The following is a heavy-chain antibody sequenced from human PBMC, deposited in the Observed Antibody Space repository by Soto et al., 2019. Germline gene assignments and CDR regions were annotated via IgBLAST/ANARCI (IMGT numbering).Heavy chain of an antibody. CDR1: GFTVSAKW. Sequence: GGSLRLPCAVSGFTVSAKWMSWVRQAPGKGLEWLANINEDGSKKFYVDSVKGRFTISKDNAKNSLSLQLGSLRADDTAVYYCAREMHLGSGWGDIDIWGRGTMVTVSS. D-gene: IGHD6-19*01. CDR3: AREMHLGSGWGDIDI. CDR2: INEDGSKK. J-gene: IGHJ4*02. V-gene: IGHV3-7*03.